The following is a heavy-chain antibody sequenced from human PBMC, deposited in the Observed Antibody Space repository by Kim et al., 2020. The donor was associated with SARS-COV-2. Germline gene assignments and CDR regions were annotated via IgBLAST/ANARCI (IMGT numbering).Heavy chain of an antibody. V-gene: IGHV4-34*01. CDR1: GGSFSGYY. D-gene: IGHD4-4*01. Sequence: SETLSLTCAVYGGSFSGYYWSWIRQPPGKGLEWIGEINHSGSTNYNPSLKSRVTISVDTSKNQFSLKLSSVTAADTAVYYCARRDNYVPFDSWGQGTLVTVSS. CDR2: INHSGST. CDR3: ARRDNYVPFDS. J-gene: IGHJ4*02.